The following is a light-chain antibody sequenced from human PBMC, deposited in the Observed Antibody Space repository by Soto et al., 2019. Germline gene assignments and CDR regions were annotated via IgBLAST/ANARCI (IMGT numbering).Light chain of an antibody. V-gene: IGLV1-40*01. J-gene: IGLJ3*02. CDR1: SSNIGAGYD. CDR2: GNN. Sequence: QSVLTQPPSVSGAPGQRVTISCTGSSSNIGAGYDVHWYQQLPGAAPKLLIYGNNNRPSGVPDRFSGSKSGTSASLAITGLQAEDEADYYCQSYDSSLTSWVFGGGTNVTVL. CDR3: QSYDSSLTSWV.